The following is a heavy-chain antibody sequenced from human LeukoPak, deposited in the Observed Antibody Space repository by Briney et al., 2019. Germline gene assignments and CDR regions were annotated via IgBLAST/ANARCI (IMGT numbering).Heavy chain of an antibody. D-gene: IGHD2-15*01. CDR2: IYNTGST. CDR3: ARDRRYCSGGGCYGGWFDP. Sequence: PSETLSLTCTVSGGSISRYYWNWIRQPAGKGLEWVGRIYNTGSTNYNPSLKSRVTMSLDTSKNQFSLKLRSVTAADTAVYYCARDRRYCSGGGCYGGWFDPWGQGTLVAVSS. J-gene: IGHJ5*02. CDR1: GGSISRYY. V-gene: IGHV4-4*07.